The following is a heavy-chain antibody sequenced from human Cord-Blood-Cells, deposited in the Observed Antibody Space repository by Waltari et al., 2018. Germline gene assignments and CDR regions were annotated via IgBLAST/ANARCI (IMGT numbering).Heavy chain of an antibody. CDR1: GYTLTELS. J-gene: IGHJ4*02. D-gene: IGHD2-15*01. CDR3: AAEYCSGGSCEYYFDY. V-gene: IGHV1-24*01. CDR2: FDPEDGET. Sequence: QVQLVQSGAEVKQPGSSVKVSCKVCGYTLTELSMHWVRQAPVKGLEWMGGFDPEDGETIYAQKFQGRVTMTEDTSTDTAYMELSSLRSEDTAVYYCAAEYCSGGSCEYYFDYWGQGTLVTVSS.